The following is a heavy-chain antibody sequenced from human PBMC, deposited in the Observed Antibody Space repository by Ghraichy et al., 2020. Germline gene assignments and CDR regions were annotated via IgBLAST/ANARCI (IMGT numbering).Heavy chain of an antibody. Sequence: GGSLRLSCAASGFTFSGYAMSWVRQAPGKGLEWVSLITGSGGRTEYADSAKGRFTISRDTSKNTLYLQMNSLRAEDTAVYYCAKDPQGASDKYGMDVWGQGTTVTVSS. V-gene: IGHV3-23*01. CDR2: ITGSGGRT. D-gene: IGHD1-26*01. J-gene: IGHJ6*02. CDR3: AKDPQGASDKYGMDV. CDR1: GFTFSGYA.